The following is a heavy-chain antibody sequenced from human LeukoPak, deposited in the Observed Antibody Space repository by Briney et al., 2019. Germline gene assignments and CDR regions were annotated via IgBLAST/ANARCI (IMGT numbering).Heavy chain of an antibody. CDR2: IYSSGST. CDR1: GGSISTYH. J-gene: IGHJ4*02. D-gene: IGHD6-13*01. CDR3: ARLGYTSNWYKIDY. V-gene: IGHV4-59*08. Sequence: SETLSLTCTVSGGSISTYHWSWIRQPPGKGLEWIGYIYSSGSTNYNPSLESRVTISVDTSKNQLSLKLSSVTAADTAVYYCARLGYTSNWYKIDYWGQGTLVTVSS.